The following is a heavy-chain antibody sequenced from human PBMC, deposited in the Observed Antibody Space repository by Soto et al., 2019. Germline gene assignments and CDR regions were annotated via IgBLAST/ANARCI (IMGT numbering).Heavy chain of an antibody. CDR2: IWYDGSNK. V-gene: IGHV3-33*01. CDR1: GFTFSSYG. Sequence: QVQLVESGGGVVQPGRSLRLSCAASGFTFSSYGMHWVRQAPGKGLEWVAVIWYDGSNKYYADSVKGRFTISRDNSKNTLCLHMNSLRAEDTAVYYCSRGVWGSYRSPYYGMDVWGQGTTVTVSS. J-gene: IGHJ6*02. D-gene: IGHD3-16*02. CDR3: SRGVWGSYRSPYYGMDV.